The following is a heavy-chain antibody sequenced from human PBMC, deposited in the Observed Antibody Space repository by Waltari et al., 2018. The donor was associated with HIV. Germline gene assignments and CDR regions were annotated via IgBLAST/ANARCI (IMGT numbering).Heavy chain of an antibody. CDR1: AESLSGSS. Sequence: QVRLHQWGAGLLKPSATLSLTCAVYAESLSGSSWAWIRQPPGKGLQWIGDIDDSGRVHHDPSLKSRVAMSVDTYKNQFSLKLRSVTAADTAVYYCAKKDLFGGTRGWFDPWGQGTSVVVSS. CDR3: AKKDLFGGTRGWFDP. V-gene: IGHV4-34*01. J-gene: IGHJ5*02. CDR2: IDDSGRV. D-gene: IGHD3-10*01.